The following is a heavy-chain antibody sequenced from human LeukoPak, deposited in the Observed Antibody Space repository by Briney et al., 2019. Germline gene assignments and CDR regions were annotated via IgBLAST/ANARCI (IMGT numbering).Heavy chain of an antibody. D-gene: IGHD3-3*01. V-gene: IGHV4-61*09. Sequence: SETLSLTCPVSARSIRSGNYYWSWIRQPAGMALEWIGHIYTGGSTNYNPGRKSRVTITVNTSKNLCFLSLSSMDAAHTADYFCARDSLYNLWSAYFHTTFFFEYWGQRTPVTVSS. CDR1: ARSIRSGNYY. CDR2: IYTGGST. J-gene: IGHJ4*02. CDR3: ARDSLYNLWSAYFHTTFFFEY.